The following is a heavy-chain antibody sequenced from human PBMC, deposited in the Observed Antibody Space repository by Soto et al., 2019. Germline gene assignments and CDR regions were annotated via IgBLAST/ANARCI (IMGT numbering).Heavy chain of an antibody. CDR2: ISYSGST. V-gene: IGHV4-31*03. CDR3: AREAIAEPGDQRVFDP. CDR1: GDSVSSGIYY. J-gene: IGHJ5*02. Sequence: SETLSLPCTVSGDSVSSGIYYWTWIRQHPGKGLEWIGYISYSGSTYYNPSLKSRVTISVDTSKDKFSLNLSSVTAADTAVYYCAREAIAEPGDQRVFDPWGQGTRGT. D-gene: IGHD6-13*01.